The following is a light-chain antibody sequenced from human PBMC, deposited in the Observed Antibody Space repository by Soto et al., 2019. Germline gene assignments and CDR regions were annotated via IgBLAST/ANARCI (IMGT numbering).Light chain of an antibody. Sequence: IPISQSPSSLSATVGDRVPFTCRASQSISSYLNWYQQKPGKAPKLLIYAASSLQSGVPSRFSGSGSGTDFTLTISSLQPEDFATYYCQQSYSTLITFGQGTRLAI. CDR3: QQSYSTLIT. CDR1: QSISSY. V-gene: IGKV1-39*01. J-gene: IGKJ5*01. CDR2: AAS.